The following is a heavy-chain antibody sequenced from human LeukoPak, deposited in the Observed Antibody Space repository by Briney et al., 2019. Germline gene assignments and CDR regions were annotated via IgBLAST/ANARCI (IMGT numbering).Heavy chain of an antibody. D-gene: IGHD2-2*01. V-gene: IGHV3-30*01. CDR1: GFTFSSYA. CDR3: ARSPDRSSTI. CDR2: ISYDGSNK. J-gene: IGHJ4*02. Sequence: GGSLRLSCAASGFTFSSYAMHWVRQAPGKGLEWVAVISYDGSNKYYADSVKGRFTISRDNSKNTLYLQMNSLGAEDTAVYYCARSPDRSSTIWGQGTLVTVSS.